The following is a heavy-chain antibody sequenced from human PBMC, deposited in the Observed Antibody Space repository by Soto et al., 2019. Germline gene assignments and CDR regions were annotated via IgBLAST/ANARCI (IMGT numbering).Heavy chain of an antibody. V-gene: IGHV1-18*01. J-gene: IGHJ6*02. CDR2: ISAYNGNT. D-gene: IGHD1-7*01. CDR3: ARDGPYLNWNYPLGDYYYYGMDV. Sequence: ASVKVSCKASGYTFTSYGISWVRQAPGQGLEWMGWISAYNGNTNYAQKLQGRVTMTTDTSTSTAYMELRSLRSDDTAVYYCARDGPYLNWNYPLGDYYYYGMDVWGQGTTVTVSS. CDR1: GYTFTSYG.